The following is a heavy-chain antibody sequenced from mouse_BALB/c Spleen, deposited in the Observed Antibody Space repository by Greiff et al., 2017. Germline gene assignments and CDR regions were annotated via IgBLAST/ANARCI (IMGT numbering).Heavy chain of an antibody. J-gene: IGHJ4*01. Sequence: QLQQPGAELVRPGASVKLSCKASGYTFTSYWINWVKQRPGQGLEWIGNIYPSDSYTNYNQKFKDKATLTVDKSSSTAYMQLSSPTSEDSAVYYCTRASLLRPYAMDYWGQGTSVTVSS. CDR3: TRASLLRPYAMDY. V-gene: IGHV1-69*02. CDR2: IYPSDSYT. D-gene: IGHD1-2*01. CDR1: GYTFTSYW.